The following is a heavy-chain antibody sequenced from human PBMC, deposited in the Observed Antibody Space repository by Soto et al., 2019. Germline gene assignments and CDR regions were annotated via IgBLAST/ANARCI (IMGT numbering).Heavy chain of an antibody. CDR2: ISYDGSNK. CDR3: ARDLAVKPITYYYYYGMDV. CDR1: GFTFSSYA. V-gene: IGHV3-30-3*01. J-gene: IGHJ6*02. D-gene: IGHD6-19*01. Sequence: SLRLSCAASGFTFSSYAMHWVRQAPGKGLEWVAVISYDGSNKYYADSVKGRFTISRDNSKNTLYLQMNSLRAEDTAVYYCARDLAVKPITYYYYYGMDVWGQGTTVTVSS.